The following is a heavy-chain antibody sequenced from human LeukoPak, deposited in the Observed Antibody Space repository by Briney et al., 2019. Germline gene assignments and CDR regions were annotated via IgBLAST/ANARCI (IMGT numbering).Heavy chain of an antibody. Sequence: GGSLRLSCAASGFTFSSYSMNWVRQAPGKGLEWVSSISSSSGYIYYADSVKGRFTISRDNAKNSLYLQMNSLRAEDTAVYYCASGLSRYFDWLTNWGQGTLVTVSS. CDR2: ISSSSGYI. J-gene: IGHJ4*02. V-gene: IGHV3-21*01. CDR1: GFTFSSYS. CDR3: ASGLSRYFDWLTN. D-gene: IGHD3-9*01.